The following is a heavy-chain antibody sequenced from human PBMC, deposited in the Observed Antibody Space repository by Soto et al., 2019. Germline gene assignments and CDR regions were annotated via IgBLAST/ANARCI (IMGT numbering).Heavy chain of an antibody. D-gene: IGHD6-13*01. V-gene: IGHV3-21*01. J-gene: IGHJ6*02. Sequence: EVQLVESGGGLVKPGGSLRLSCAASGFTFSSYSMNWVRQAPGKGLEWVSSISSSSSYIYYADSVKGRFTISRDNAKNSLYLQMNSLRAEDTAVYYCAREVAAAGHYYYYYGMDVWGQGTTLTVSS. CDR1: GFTFSSYS. CDR3: AREVAAAGHYYYYYGMDV. CDR2: ISSSSSYI.